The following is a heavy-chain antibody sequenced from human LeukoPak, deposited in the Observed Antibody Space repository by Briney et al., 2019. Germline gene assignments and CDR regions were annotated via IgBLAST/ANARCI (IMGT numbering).Heavy chain of an antibody. CDR3: ARRTTIFGVDEFDY. Sequence: ASVKVSCKASGYTFTSYAMHWVRQAPGQRLEWMGWINAGYGNTKYSQKFQGRVTITRDTSASTAYMELSSLRSEDTAVYYCARRTTIFGVDEFDYWGQGTLVTVSS. D-gene: IGHD3-3*01. CDR1: GYTFTSYA. J-gene: IGHJ4*02. V-gene: IGHV1-3*01. CDR2: INAGYGNT.